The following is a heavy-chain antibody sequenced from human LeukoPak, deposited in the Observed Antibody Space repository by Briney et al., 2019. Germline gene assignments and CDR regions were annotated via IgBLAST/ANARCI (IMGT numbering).Heavy chain of an antibody. D-gene: IGHD3-10*01. J-gene: IGHJ4*02. Sequence: ASVKVSCKASGYTFTSYGISWVRQAPGQGLEWMGWISAYNGNTNYAQKLQGRVTTTTDTSTSTAYMELRGLRSDDTAVYYCARTRITMVRGSAGLNDYWGQGTLVTVSS. CDR2: ISAYNGNT. CDR3: ARTRITMVRGSAGLNDY. V-gene: IGHV1-18*01. CDR1: GYTFTSYG.